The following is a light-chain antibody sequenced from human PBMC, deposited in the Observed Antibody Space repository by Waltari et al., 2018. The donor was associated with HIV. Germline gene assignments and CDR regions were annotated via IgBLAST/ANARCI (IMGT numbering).Light chain of an antibody. Sequence: DIQMTQSPSSLSASVGDRVTLTCRASQTINNYLNLYKQTPGKAPKLLIFAASNLQSGVPSRFSGLGYGTDFTLTVSSLEPEDFATYYCQQTYRTPQTFGQGTRVEI. V-gene: IGKV1-39*01. J-gene: IGKJ5*01. CDR1: QTINNY. CDR3: QQTYRTPQT. CDR2: AAS.